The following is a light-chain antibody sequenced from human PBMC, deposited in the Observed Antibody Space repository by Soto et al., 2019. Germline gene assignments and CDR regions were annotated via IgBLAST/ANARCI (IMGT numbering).Light chain of an antibody. CDR2: GAS. Sequence: EIVLTQSPDTLSLSPGEGASLSCRASQSVHTFLAWYQQKPGQAPRLPIYGASTRATGVPARFSGSGSGTDFTLTISSLEPEDFAVYYCHQRSNWPPDTFGQGTRLEI. V-gene: IGKV3-11*01. CDR3: HQRSNWPPDT. CDR1: QSVHTF. J-gene: IGKJ5*01.